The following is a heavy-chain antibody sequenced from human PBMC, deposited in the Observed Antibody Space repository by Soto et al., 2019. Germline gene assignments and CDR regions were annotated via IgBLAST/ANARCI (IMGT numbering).Heavy chain of an antibody. D-gene: IGHD3-9*01. Sequence: QITLKESGPTLVRPTQTLTLTCAFSGFSLSTSGVGVGWIRQPPGKALEWLAVIYWDDSKHYSPSLRSRLTIPKDTSKNPVVLTMTNMDPMDQGTYYCAHKGPEDWPLDYWGQGTLVTVSS. V-gene: IGHV2-5*02. CDR2: IYWDDSK. CDR1: GFSLSTSGVG. CDR3: AHKGPEDWPLDY. J-gene: IGHJ4*02.